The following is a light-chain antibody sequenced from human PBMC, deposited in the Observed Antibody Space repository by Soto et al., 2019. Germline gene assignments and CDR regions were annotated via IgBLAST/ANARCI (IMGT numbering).Light chain of an antibody. CDR2: DTS. J-gene: IGKJ1*01. V-gene: IGKV3-20*01. Sequence: EIVLTQSPGTLSLSPGERATLSCRASQRISSSYLAWYQQTPGQAPRLLIYDTSSRATGIPDRFSGSGFGTDFALTISSLEPEDFAVYYCHQYGSSPWTFGQGTKV. CDR1: QRISSSY. CDR3: HQYGSSPWT.